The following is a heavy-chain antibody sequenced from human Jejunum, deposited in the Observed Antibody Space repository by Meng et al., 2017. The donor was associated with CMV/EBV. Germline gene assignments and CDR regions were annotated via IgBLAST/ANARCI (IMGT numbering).Heavy chain of an antibody. Sequence: GSYAMTWVLQAPGKRLDWVSTISASGVSAYYADSVKGRFTISRDNSKNTLYLQINSLRADDTAVYYCAKVLNPPRMRFSYYGMDVWGQGTTVTVSS. D-gene: IGHD3-10*01. CDR2: ISASGVSA. CDR3: AKVLNPPRMRFSYYGMDV. V-gene: IGHV3-23*01. J-gene: IGHJ6*02. CDR1: GSYA.